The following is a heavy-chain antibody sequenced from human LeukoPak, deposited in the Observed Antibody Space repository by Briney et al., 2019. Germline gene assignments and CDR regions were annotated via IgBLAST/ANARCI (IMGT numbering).Heavy chain of an antibody. J-gene: IGHJ6*02. CDR1: GYTFTSYG. D-gene: IGHD2-2*02. CDR3: ARDTGPFAPYCNSTSCYTTGEYYYYGMDV. CDR2: ISAYNGNT. Sequence: ASVKVSCKASGYTFTSYGISWVRQAPGQGLEWMGFISAYNGNTNYAQKLQGRVTMTTDTSTSTAYMELSSLRSDDTAVYYCARDTGPFAPYCNSTSCYTTGEYYYYGMDVWGQGTTVTVSS. V-gene: IGHV1-18*01.